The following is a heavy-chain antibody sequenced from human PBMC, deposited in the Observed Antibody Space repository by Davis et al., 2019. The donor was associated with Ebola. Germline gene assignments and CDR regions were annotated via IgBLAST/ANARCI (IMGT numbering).Heavy chain of an antibody. Sequence: GESLKIPCAASGFNFHQYAMSWVRQAPGKGLEWVSSISTTGYSTYYADSVKGRFTISRGNSENTLSLQMNSLRAEDTAVYYCAKAVAASWSPFDNWGRGTLVTVSS. D-gene: IGHD6-19*01. J-gene: IGHJ4*02. V-gene: IGHV3-23*01. CDR2: ISTTGYST. CDR1: GFNFHQYA. CDR3: AKAVAASWSPFDN.